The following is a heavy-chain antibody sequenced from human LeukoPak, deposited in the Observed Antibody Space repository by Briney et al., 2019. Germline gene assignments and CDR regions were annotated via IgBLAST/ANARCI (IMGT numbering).Heavy chain of an antibody. V-gene: IGHV1-46*01. Sequence: ASVKVSCKASGYTFTSYYMHWVRQAPGQGLEWMGIINPSGGSTSYAQKFQDRVTMTRDTSTSTGYMELSSLRSEDTAVYYCARERVTGSSWQLYYFDYWGQGTLVTVSS. J-gene: IGHJ4*02. CDR1: GYTFTSYY. D-gene: IGHD6-13*01. CDR3: ARERVTGSSWQLYYFDY. CDR2: INPSGGST.